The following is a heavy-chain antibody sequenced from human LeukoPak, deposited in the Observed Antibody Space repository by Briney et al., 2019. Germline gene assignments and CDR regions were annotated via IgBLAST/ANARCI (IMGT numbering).Heavy chain of an antibody. CDR1: GYIFTGYY. D-gene: IGHD3-22*01. CDR2: INPNSGGR. V-gene: IGHV1-2*02. Sequence: ASVKVSCKASGYIFTGYYIHWVQQAPGQGLEWMGWINPNSGGRNYAQQFQGRVTMTRDTSITTAYMDLSRLRSDDTAVYYCAREGYYDSSGYPYWGRGTLVTVSS. J-gene: IGHJ4*02. CDR3: AREGYYDSSGYPY.